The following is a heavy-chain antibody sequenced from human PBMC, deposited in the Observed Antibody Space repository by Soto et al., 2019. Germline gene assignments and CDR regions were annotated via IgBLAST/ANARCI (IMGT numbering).Heavy chain of an antibody. J-gene: IGHJ6*03. CDR1: GYTFTSYD. D-gene: IGHD3-3*01. CDR3: ARGSLKRFLEWSPYYYYMDV. CDR2: MNPNSGNT. V-gene: IGHV1-8*01. Sequence: ASGKVSCKASGYTFTSYDINWVRQATGQGLEWMGWMNPNSGNTGYAQKFQGRVTMTRNTSISTAHMELSSLRSEDTAVYYCARGSLKRFLEWSPYYYYMDVWGKGTTVTVSS.